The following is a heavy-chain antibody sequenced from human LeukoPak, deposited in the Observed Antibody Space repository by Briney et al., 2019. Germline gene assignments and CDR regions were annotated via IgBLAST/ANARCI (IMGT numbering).Heavy chain of an antibody. CDR2: IIPILGIA. Sequence: GASVKVSCKASGGTFSSYAISWVRQAPGQGLEWMGRIIPILGIANYAQKFQGRVTITADKSTSTAYMELSSLRSEDTAVYYCAGGAVRDIQWWFDPWGQGTLVTVSS. CDR3: AGGAVRDIQWWFDP. CDR1: GGTFSSYA. J-gene: IGHJ5*02. V-gene: IGHV1-69*10. D-gene: IGHD5-12*01.